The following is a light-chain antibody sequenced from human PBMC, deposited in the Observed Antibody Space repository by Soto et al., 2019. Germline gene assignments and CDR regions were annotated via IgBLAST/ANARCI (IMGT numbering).Light chain of an antibody. CDR2: AAS. CDR1: HNIRDK. V-gene: IGKV3-15*01. Sequence: EIVLTQSPATLSVSPGERVTLSCRASHNIRDKLAWYQQKPGQAPRLLIYAASPRVTGVPARFSGSGSGTEFTLTISSLQSGDFAVYYCQKYSDWPRTXGGGTKV. CDR3: QKYSDWPRT. J-gene: IGKJ4*01.